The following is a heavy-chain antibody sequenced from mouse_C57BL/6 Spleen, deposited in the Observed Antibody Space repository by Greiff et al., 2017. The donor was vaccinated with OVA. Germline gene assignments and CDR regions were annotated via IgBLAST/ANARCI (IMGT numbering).Heavy chain of an antibody. D-gene: IGHD1-1*01. Sequence: VQLQQSGAELVRPGASVKLSCKASGYTFTDYYINWVKQRPGQGLEWIARIYPGSGNTYYNEKFKGKATLTAEKSSSTAYMQLSSLTSEDSAVYFCARGGSSLAWFAYWGQGTLVTVSA. CDR2: IYPGSGNT. CDR3: ARGGSSLAWFAY. CDR1: GYTFTDYY. J-gene: IGHJ3*01. V-gene: IGHV1-76*01.